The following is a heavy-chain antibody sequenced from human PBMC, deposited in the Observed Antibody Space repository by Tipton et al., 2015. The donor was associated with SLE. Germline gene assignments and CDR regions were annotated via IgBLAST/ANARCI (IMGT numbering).Heavy chain of an antibody. J-gene: IGHJ6*02. Sequence: SLRLSCVASGFSFSNYAMTWVRQAPGKGLEWVSIVYSAGSTSYADSVKGRFTVSRDTSKNTLYLQMNSLRAEDTALYYCARDRIAVAGTSMDVWGQGTRVTVSS. D-gene: IGHD6-19*01. V-gene: IGHV3-23*03. CDR3: ARDRIAVAGTSMDV. CDR2: IVYSAGST. CDR1: GFSFSNYA.